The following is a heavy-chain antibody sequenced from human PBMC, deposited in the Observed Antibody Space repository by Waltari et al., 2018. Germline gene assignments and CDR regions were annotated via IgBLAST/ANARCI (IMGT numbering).Heavy chain of an antibody. CDR1: GFTFSSYS. V-gene: IGHV3-48*01. CDR2: ISSSSSTI. Sequence: EVQLVESGGGLVQPGGSLRLSCTASGFTFSSYSMNWVRQAPGKGLEWVSSISSSSSTIDYADSVKGRFTISRDNAKNSLYLQMNSLRAEDTAVYYCGYSGYDYLGGDYWGQGTLVTVSS. D-gene: IGHD5-12*01. CDR3: GYSGYDYLGGDY. J-gene: IGHJ4*02.